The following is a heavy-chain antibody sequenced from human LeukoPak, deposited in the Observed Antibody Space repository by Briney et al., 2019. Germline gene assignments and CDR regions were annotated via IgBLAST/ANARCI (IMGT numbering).Heavy chain of an antibody. J-gene: IGHJ4*02. CDR1: GFTFSTYW. D-gene: IGHD4-17*01. CDR3: ARASTTGPNLLDN. Sequence: AGGSLRLSCVASGFTFSTYWMHWVRQAPGKGLLWVSRLSGDGSSTRFADSLKGRFTISRDNAKNTLYLQMNSLRAEDTAVYFCARASTTGPNLLDNWGQGTLVTVSS. CDR2: LSGDGSST. V-gene: IGHV3-74*01.